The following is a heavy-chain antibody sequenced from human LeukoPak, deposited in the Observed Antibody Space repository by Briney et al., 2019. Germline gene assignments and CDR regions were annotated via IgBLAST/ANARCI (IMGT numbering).Heavy chain of an antibody. V-gene: IGHV3-7*05. Sequence: LGGPLRPSCAASGFTFSTYWMSWVRQALGKGLGWVAIINQGGSEKKAVDSVKDRFTISRDNAKNSLYLQMNRLRTEDTAVYYGVRDCWGVPHGVDGFDIWGQGTMVTVSS. D-gene: IGHD7-27*01. CDR3: VRDCWGVPHGVDGFDI. CDR2: INQGGSEK. J-gene: IGHJ3*02. CDR1: GFTFSTYW.